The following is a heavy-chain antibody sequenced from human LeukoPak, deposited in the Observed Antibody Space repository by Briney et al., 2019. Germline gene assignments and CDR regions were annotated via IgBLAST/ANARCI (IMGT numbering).Heavy chain of an antibody. J-gene: IGHJ3*02. Sequence: SVKVSCKASGGSFSTLAISWVRQAPGQGLEWMGRIIPILNVTNYAQQFEGRVAITADKSTSTVFMQLSSLRSEDTAVYYCAKAHSGDAFDIWGQGTMASVSS. V-gene: IGHV1-69*04. CDR2: IIPILNVT. CDR1: GGSFSTLA. CDR3: AKAHSGDAFDI. D-gene: IGHD1-26*01.